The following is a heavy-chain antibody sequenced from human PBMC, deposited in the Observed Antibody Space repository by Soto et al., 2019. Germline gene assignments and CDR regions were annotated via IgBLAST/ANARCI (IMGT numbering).Heavy chain of an antibody. D-gene: IGHD2-15*01. V-gene: IGHV1-46*01. CDR2: INPSGGST. J-gene: IGHJ6*02. CDR3: ARGGGCSGGSCYYGMEV. Sequence: ASVKVSCKASGYTFTSYYMHWVRQAPGQGLEWMGIINPSGGSTSYAQKFQGRVTMTRDTSTSTVYMELSSLRSEDTAVYYCARGGGCSGGSCYYGMEVWGQGTTVTVSS. CDR1: GYTFTSYY.